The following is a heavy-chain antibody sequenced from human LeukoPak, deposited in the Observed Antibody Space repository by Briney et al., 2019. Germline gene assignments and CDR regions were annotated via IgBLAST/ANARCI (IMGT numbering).Heavy chain of an antibody. Sequence: ASVKVSYKVSGYTLTELSMHWVRQAPGKGLEWMGGFDPEDGETIYAQKFQGRVTMTEDTSTDTAYMELSSLRSEDTAVYYCATDRVTDDAFDIWGQGTMVTVSS. CDR3: ATDRVTDDAFDI. V-gene: IGHV1-24*01. CDR1: GYTLTELS. J-gene: IGHJ3*02. D-gene: IGHD5-18*01. CDR2: FDPEDGET.